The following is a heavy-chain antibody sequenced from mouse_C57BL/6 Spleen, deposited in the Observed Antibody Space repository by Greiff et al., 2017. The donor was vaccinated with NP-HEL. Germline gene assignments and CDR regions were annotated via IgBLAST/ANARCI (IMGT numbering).Heavy chain of an antibody. V-gene: IGHV1-4*01. J-gene: IGHJ2*01. CDR1: GYTFTSYT. D-gene: IGHD3-2*02. Sequence: QVQLQQSGAELARPGASVKMSCKASGYTFTSYTMHWVKQRPGQGLEWIGYINPSSGYTKYNHKFKDKATLTADKSSSTAYMQLSSLTSEDSAVYYCARKSGQLRLYYFDYWGQGTTLTVSS. CDR2: INPSSGYT. CDR3: ARKSGQLRLYYFDY.